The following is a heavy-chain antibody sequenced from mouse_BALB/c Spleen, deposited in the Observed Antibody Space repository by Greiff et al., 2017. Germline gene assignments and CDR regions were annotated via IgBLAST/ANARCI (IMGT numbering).Heavy chain of an antibody. CDR1: GYTFTDYY. Sequence: VQLQQSGPELVKPGASVKISCKASGYTFTDYYINWVQQKPGQGLEWIGWIYPGSGNTKYNEKYKGKATFTVDTSSSTSYMQLSRLTSEDTAVYFGTRDYGSSYGGYFDVWGAGTSVTVSS. D-gene: IGHD1-1*01. J-gene: IGHJ1*01. CDR2: IYPGSGNT. CDR3: TRDYGSSYGGYFDV. V-gene: IGHV1-84*02.